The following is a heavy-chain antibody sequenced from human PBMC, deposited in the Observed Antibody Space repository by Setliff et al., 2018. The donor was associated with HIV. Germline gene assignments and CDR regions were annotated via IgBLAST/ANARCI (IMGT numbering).Heavy chain of an antibody. V-gene: IGHV4-4*07. CDR2: LHASGNT. Sequence: SETLSLTCSVSGDSTSNSYWSWIRQPAGKGLEWIGRLHASGNTNYNPSLEGRITTSVDLSKNHFSLNLHSVTAADTAVYYCAIGDEYPGVFQSWGQGKVVTVSS. J-gene: IGHJ5*02. CDR3: AIGDEYPGVFQS. D-gene: IGHD2-2*01. CDR1: GDSTSNSY.